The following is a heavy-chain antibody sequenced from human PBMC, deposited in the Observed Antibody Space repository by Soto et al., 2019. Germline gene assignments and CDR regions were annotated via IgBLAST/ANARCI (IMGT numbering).Heavy chain of an antibody. CDR1: GGTLSSYA. CDR2: IIPIFGTA. Sequence: GASVKVSCKASGGTLSSYAISWVRQAPGQGLEWMGGIIPIFGTANYAQKFQGRVTITADESTSTAYMELSSLRSEDTAVYYCARGINRRYYGMDVWGQGTTVTVSS. J-gene: IGHJ6*02. CDR3: ARGINRRYYGMDV. V-gene: IGHV1-69*13.